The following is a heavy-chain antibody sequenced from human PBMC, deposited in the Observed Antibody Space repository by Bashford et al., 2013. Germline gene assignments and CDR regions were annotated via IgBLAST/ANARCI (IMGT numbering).Heavy chain of an antibody. V-gene: IGHV3-21*01. Sequence: GGSRRRLSCVVSGFSFSGHTLHWVRQAPGRGLEWVSSISGSRDEIYYADSVRGRFTISRDTPGNSLHLQMNGLRVEDTAVYYCARQGPFDFWSFLDYWGQGTLVTVSS. CDR1: GFSFSGHT. CDR2: ISGSRDEI. CDR3: ARQGPFDFWSFLDY. D-gene: IGHD3-3*01. J-gene: IGHJ4*01.